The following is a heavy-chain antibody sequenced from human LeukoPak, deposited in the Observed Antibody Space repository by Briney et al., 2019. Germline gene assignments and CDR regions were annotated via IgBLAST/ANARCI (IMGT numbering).Heavy chain of an antibody. J-gene: IGHJ4*02. Sequence: PGGSLRLSCAASGFSFSSYWMSWVRQAPGKGLEWVSAISGSGGSTYYADSVKGRFTISRDNSKNTLYLQMNSLRAEDTAVYYCAKGTHKSSGWYPAREGGTFDYWGQGTLVTVSS. CDR2: ISGSGGST. D-gene: IGHD6-19*01. CDR3: AKGTHKSSGWYPAREGGTFDY. V-gene: IGHV3-23*01. CDR1: GFSFSSYW.